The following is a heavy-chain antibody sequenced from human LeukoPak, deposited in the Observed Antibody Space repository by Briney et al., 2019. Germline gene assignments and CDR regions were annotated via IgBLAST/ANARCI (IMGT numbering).Heavy chain of an antibody. CDR2: VKRTTDGGTT. V-gene: IGHV3-15*01. CDR3: TTDIRGAIPGDFDY. J-gene: IGHJ4*02. CDR1: GFTFSNAW. Sequence: GGSLRLSCAASGFTFSNAWMSWVRQTPGKGLEWVGRVKRTTDGGTTDYAAPVKDRFTVSRDDSKNTVYLQMNSLKIEDTGVYYCTTDIRGAIPGDFDYWGQGTLVTVSS. D-gene: IGHD2-2*02.